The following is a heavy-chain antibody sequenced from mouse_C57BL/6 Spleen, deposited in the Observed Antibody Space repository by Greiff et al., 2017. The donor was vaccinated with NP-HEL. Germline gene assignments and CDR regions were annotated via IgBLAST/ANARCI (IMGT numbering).Heavy chain of an antibody. V-gene: IGHV1-54*01. D-gene: IGHD1-1*01. CDR3: ARTITTVVDAMDY. CDR2: INPGSGGT. J-gene: IGHJ4*01. CDR1: GYAFTNYL. Sequence: VKLQESGAELVRPGTSVKVSCKASGYAFTNYLIEWVKQRPGQGLEWIGVINPGSGGTNYNEKFKGKATLTADKSSSTAYMQLSSLTSEDSAVYFCARTITTVVDAMDYWGQGTSVTVSS.